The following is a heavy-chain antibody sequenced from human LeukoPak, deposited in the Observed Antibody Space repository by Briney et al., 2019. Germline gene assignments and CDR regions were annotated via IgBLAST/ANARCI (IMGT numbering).Heavy chain of an antibody. CDR2: IIPILGIA. J-gene: IGHJ3*02. D-gene: IGHD3-9*01. CDR3: ARAGYDILTGYYDDAFDI. CDR1: GGTFSSYA. Sequence: SVKVSCKASGGTFSSYAISWVRQAPGQGLEWMGRIIPILGIANYAQKFQGRVTITADKSTSTAYMELSSLRSEDTAVYYCARAGYDILTGYYDDAFDIWGQGTMVTVSS. V-gene: IGHV1-69*04.